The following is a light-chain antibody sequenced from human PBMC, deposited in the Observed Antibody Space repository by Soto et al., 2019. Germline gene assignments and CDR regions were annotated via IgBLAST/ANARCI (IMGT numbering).Light chain of an antibody. CDR3: LQHSTYPLT. CDR1: QRITTY. J-gene: IGKJ1*01. V-gene: IGKV1-17*01. CDR2: TSG. Sequence: IHMTQSPSSLSASVGDRITVTCRASQRITTYVNWYQLKPGEAPKLLISTSGTLQRGVPSRFSGSGSGTEFTLAISSLQPEDSATFYCLQHSTYPLTFGQGTKVEIK.